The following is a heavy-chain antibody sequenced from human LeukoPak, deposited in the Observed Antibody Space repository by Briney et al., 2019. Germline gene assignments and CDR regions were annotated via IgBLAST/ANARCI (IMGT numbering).Heavy chain of an antibody. CDR1: GFTFSSYG. CDR2: IWYDGSNK. CDR3: ARSVRFLEWPPGMDV. J-gene: IGHJ6*02. V-gene: IGHV3-33*01. D-gene: IGHD3-3*01. Sequence: PGGSLRLSCAASGFTFSSYGMHWVRQAPGKGLEWVAVIWYDGSNKYYADSVKGRFTISGDNSKNTLYLQMNSLRAEDTAVYYCARSVRFLEWPPGMDVWGQGTTVTVSS.